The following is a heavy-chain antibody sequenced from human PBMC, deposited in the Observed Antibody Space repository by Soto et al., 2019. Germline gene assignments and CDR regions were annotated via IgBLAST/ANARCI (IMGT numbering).Heavy chain of an antibody. CDR1: GFTFSSYA. J-gene: IGHJ4*02. CDR3: AKDSKIIWFGELSRV. V-gene: IGHV3-23*01. D-gene: IGHD3-10*01. CDR2: ISGSGGST. Sequence: EVQLLESGGGLVQPGGSLRLSCAASGFTFSSYAMSWVRQAPGKGLEWVSAISGSGGSTYYADSVKGRFTIFRDNSKNTLYLQMNSLRAEDTAVYYCAKDSKIIWFGELSRVGGQGTLVTVSS.